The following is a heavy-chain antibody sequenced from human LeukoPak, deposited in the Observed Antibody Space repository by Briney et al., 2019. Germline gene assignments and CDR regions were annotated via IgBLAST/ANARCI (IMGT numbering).Heavy chain of an antibody. CDR1: GFTVSSNY. D-gene: IGHD6-19*01. CDR3: ARETPIAVAGTIYFYFYMDV. CDR2: IYSGGST. Sequence: GGSLRLSCAASGFTVSSNYMSWVRQAPGKGLEWVSVIYSGGSTYYADSVKGRFTISRDNSKNTLYLQMNSLRAEDTAVYYCARETPIAVAGTIYFYFYMDVWGKGTTVTVSS. J-gene: IGHJ6*03. V-gene: IGHV3-53*01.